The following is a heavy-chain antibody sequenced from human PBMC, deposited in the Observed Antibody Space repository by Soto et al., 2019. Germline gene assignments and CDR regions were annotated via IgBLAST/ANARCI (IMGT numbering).Heavy chain of an antibody. CDR3: ARQDDSGGYYVAFDN. Sequence: SETLSLTCSVSGCSISSGTYYWGWICQPPEKGLEWIASIYYSGSSYYNPSLKSRVTISVDTSKNQFSLRLRSVTAADTAVYYCARQDDSGGYYVAFDNWGQGTKVT. CDR1: GCSISSGTYY. J-gene: IGHJ3*02. D-gene: IGHD1-26*01. V-gene: IGHV4-39*01. CDR2: IYYSGSS.